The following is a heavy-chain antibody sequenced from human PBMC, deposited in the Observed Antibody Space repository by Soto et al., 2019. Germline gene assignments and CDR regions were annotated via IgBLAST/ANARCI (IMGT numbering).Heavy chain of an antibody. J-gene: IGHJ6*02. D-gene: IGHD4-17*01. CDR1: GGSISSYH. V-gene: IGHV4-59*01. CDR2: IDFSGTT. Sequence: SETRSLTCTVSGGSISSYHWTWIRQSPGKGLEWVGYIDFSGTTHFNPSLKGRVAMSVDMSKIQFSLKVTAVTAADTAAYYCVTGYRDSHSSYFLDVWAPGTTVTVSS. CDR3: VTGYRDSHSSYFLDV.